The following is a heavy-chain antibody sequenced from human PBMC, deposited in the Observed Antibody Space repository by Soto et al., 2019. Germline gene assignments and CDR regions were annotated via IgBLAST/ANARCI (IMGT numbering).Heavy chain of an antibody. D-gene: IGHD4-17*01. CDR3: ARDRGTVTTPDF. CDR2: IIPILGVP. J-gene: IGHJ4*02. CDR1: EDTFGRFV. V-gene: IGHV1-69*04. Sequence: QVQLVQSGAELKKPGSSVKVSCKTSEDTFGRFVITWVRQAPGQGLEWVGRIIPILGVPHYAQRFKDRVTISADKATSTIYMDLSSLKSDDTAIYYGARDRGTVTTPDFWGQGTLITVSS.